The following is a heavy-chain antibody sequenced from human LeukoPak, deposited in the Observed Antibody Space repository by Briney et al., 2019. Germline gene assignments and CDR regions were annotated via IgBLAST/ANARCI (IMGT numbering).Heavy chain of an antibody. CDR1: GGSISSYY. Sequence: SETLSLTCTVSGGSISSYYWSWIRQPPGKGLEWIGYIYYSGSTSYNPSLKSRVTISVDTSKNQFSLKLSSVTAADTAVYYCARSQKWRNYYYGMDVWGQGTTVTVSS. V-gene: IGHV4-59*08. D-gene: IGHD2-8*01. CDR3: ARSQKWRNYYYGMDV. J-gene: IGHJ6*02. CDR2: IYYSGST.